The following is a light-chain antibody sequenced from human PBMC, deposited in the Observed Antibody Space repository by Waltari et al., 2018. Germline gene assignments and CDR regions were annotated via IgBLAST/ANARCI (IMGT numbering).Light chain of an antibody. CDR1: QSVSNY. J-gene: IGKJ5*01. Sequence: EVVLTLSPATLSLSPGERATPPCRASQSVSNYLAWYQQKPGQAPRLLIYDASNRATGTPARFSGSGSGTDFTLTISSLEPEDFAVYYCQQRRNWPPITFGQGTRLEIK. V-gene: IGKV3-11*01. CDR2: DAS. CDR3: QQRRNWPPIT.